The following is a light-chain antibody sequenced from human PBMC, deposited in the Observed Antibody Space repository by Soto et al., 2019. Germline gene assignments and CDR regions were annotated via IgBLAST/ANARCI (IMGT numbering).Light chain of an antibody. CDR3: QQFHRWPVT. V-gene: IGKV3-20*01. Sequence: EVVLTQSPGTLSLSRGERATLSCRASERIYSAYLGWYQQKPGQAPRLLIYGTSSRATGIPDRFSGSGSGTDFTLTINSLRSEDVAVYYCQQFHRWPVTFGGGAKVEI. J-gene: IGKJ4*01. CDR2: GTS. CDR1: ERIYSAY.